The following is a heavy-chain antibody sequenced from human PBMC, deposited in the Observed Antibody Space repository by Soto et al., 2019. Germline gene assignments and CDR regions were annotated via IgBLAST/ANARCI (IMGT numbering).Heavy chain of an antibody. D-gene: IGHD3-22*01. J-gene: IGHJ4*01. CDR1: GGSISGRC. CDR3: AKSYCDSSGYYIIDH. V-gene: IGHV4-59*01. CDR2: FCYTGST. Sequence: PSETLSLTCTVSGGSISGRCWSWVRQSPGKGLEWIGYFCYTGSTNYNPSLKSRVTISVDRSKTQCSLKLTSVTAAGTAVYYCAKSYCDSSGYYIIDHWGQGTLVTVSS.